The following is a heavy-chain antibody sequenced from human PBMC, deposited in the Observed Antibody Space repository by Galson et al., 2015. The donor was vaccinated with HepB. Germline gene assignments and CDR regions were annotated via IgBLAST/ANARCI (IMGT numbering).Heavy chain of an antibody. V-gene: IGHV3-33*01. CDR2: IWYDGSKQ. CDR3: ARYQGDWGAFDI. D-gene: IGHD7-27*01. CDR1: GFTFSGYG. J-gene: IGHJ3*02. Sequence: SLRLSCAASGFTFSGYGTHWVRQAPGKGLEWVAVIWYDGSKQYYADSVKGRFTISRDNSGNTLYMQMNSLRVEDTAVYYCARYQGDWGAFDIWGQGTMVTVSS.